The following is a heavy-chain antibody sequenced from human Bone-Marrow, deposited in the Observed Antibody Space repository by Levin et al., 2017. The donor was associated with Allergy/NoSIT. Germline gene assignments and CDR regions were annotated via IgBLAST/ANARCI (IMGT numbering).Heavy chain of an antibody. CDR1: GFTFSTYA. CDR2: ISYDGIKK. V-gene: IGHV3-30*18. CDR3: AKAEVAFDF. Sequence: GGSLRLSCAASGFTFSTYAMYWLRQAPGKGLEWVALISYDGIKKKFADSVKGRFTISRDNSKNTLYLQMNSLRTEDTAVYYCAKAEVAFDFWGQGTLVTVSS. J-gene: IGHJ4*02. D-gene: IGHD5-24*01.